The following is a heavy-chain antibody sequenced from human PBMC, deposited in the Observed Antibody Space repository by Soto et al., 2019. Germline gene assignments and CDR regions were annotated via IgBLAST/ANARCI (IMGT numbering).Heavy chain of an antibody. CDR3: ARHSGGGYGSYYCDY. CDR2: IYYSRST. CDR1: GGSISSSSYY. V-gene: IGHV4-39*01. J-gene: IGHJ4*02. D-gene: IGHD5-12*01. Sequence: PSETLSLTCTVSGGSISSSSYYWGWIRQPPGKGLEWIGSIYYSRSTYYNPSLKSRVTISVDTSKNQFSLKLSSVTAADTAVYYCARHSGGGYGSYYCDYWGQGTLVTVSS.